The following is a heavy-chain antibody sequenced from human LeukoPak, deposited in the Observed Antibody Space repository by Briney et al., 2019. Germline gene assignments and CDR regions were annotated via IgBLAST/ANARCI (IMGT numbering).Heavy chain of an antibody. J-gene: IGHJ4*02. D-gene: IGHD2-15*01. CDR3: ARHFRVGYCSGGSCSQIDY. V-gene: IGHV4-39*01. Sequence: PSETLSLTCTVSGGSINSGSYYWGWIRQPPGMGLEWIGTISYSGSTYYNPSLKSRVTISVDTSKNQFSLKLSSVTAADMAVYYCARHFRVGYCSGGSCSQIDYWGQGTLVTVSS. CDR2: ISYSGST. CDR1: GGSINSGSYY.